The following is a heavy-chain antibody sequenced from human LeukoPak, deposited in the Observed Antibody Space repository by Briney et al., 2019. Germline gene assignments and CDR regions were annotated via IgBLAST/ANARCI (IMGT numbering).Heavy chain of an antibody. Sequence: GGSLRLSCAASGFTLSSYEMNWVRQAPGKGLEWVSYISSSGSTIYYADSVKGRFTISRDNAKNSLYLQMNSLRAEDTAVYYCAKDDILLVVVTAKIWGQGTLVTVSS. D-gene: IGHD2-21*02. CDR3: AKDDILLVVVTAKI. CDR1: GFTLSSYE. V-gene: IGHV3-48*03. J-gene: IGHJ4*02. CDR2: ISSSGSTI.